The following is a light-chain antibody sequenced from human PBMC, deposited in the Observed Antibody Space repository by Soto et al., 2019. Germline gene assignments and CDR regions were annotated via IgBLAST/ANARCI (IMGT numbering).Light chain of an antibody. Sequence: EIEMTQSPATLSVSPGERATLSCRSSQSVGRKLAWYQQKPGQAPRLLIYDASNRAMGVPARFSGSGSGTEFTLTISSLQSEDGAVYNCQQYDIWPPWTFVQGTKVEI. J-gene: IGKJ1*01. CDR3: QQYDIWPPWT. CDR2: DAS. V-gene: IGKV3-15*01. CDR1: QSVGRK.